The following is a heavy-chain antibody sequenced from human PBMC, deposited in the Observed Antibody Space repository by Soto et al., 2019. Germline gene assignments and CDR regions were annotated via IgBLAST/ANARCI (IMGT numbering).Heavy chain of an antibody. V-gene: IGHV3-23*01. CDR1: GFTFRSYA. D-gene: IGHD6-19*01. J-gene: IGHJ4*02. CDR3: AKGPISSGWYSLDY. CDR2: ISDSSGST. Sequence: EVQLLESGGGLVQPGGSLRLSCAASGFTFRSYAMNWVRQAPGKGLEWVSGISDSSGSTYYADSVRGRFTISRDNSKNTLFLQMISLRDDDKSVYFCAKGPISSGWYSLDYWGQGDLVTVSS.